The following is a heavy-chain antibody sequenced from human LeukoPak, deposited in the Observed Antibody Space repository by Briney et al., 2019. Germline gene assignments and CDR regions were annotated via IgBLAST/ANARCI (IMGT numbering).Heavy chain of an antibody. Sequence: SQTLSLTCTVSGGSISSGGYYWSWIRQPPGKGLEWIGYIYHSGSTYYNPSLKSRVTISVDRSKNQFSLKLSSVTAADTAVYYCARRESDYYGLGAFDIWGQGTMVTVSS. D-gene: IGHD3-10*01. CDR3: ARRESDYYGLGAFDI. CDR2: IYHSGST. V-gene: IGHV4-30-2*01. J-gene: IGHJ3*02. CDR1: GGSISSGGYY.